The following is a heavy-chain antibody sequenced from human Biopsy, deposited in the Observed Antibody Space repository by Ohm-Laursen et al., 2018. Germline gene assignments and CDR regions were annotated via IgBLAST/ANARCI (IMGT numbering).Heavy chain of an antibody. CDR2: INHSGST. J-gene: IGHJ5*02. V-gene: IGHV4-34*01. D-gene: IGHD3-10*01. CDR3: ARGLPRIAPMVRGRRTWFDP. CDR1: GGSFSGYY. Sequence: SDTLSLTCAVYGGSFSGYYWSWIRQPPGKGLEWIGEINHSGSTNYNPSLKSRVTISVDTSKNQFSLNLYSVTAADTAVYFCARGLPRIAPMVRGRRTWFDPWGQGTLVTVSS.